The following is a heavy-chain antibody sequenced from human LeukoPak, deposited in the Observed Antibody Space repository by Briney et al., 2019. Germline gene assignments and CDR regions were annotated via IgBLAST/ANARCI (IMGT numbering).Heavy chain of an antibody. J-gene: IGHJ6*03. CDR3: ARGSRYSNYGDVENYYYYYMDV. CDR2: MNPNSGNT. CDR1: GYTFTSYD. Sequence: ASVKVPCKASGYTFTSYDINWVRQATGQGLEWMGWMNPNSGNTGYAQKFQGRVTITRNTSISTAYMELSSLRSEDTAVYYCARGSRYSNYGDVENYYYYYMDVWGKGTTVTVSS. V-gene: IGHV1-8*03. D-gene: IGHD4-11*01.